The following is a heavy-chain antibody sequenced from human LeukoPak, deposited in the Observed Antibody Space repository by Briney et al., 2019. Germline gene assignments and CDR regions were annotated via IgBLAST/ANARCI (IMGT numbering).Heavy chain of an antibody. D-gene: IGHD2-21*02. CDR3: ARAQTYGDSRLLLDY. CDR2: IRYDGSNK. J-gene: IGHJ4*02. CDR1: RFTFSSYG. V-gene: IGHV3-30*02. Sequence: GGSLRLSCATSRFTFSSYGMHWVRQAPGKGLEWVAFIRYDGSNKYYADSVKGRFTISRDNAKNSQYLQMNSLRVEDTALYYCARAQTYGDSRLLLDYWGQGTLVTVSS.